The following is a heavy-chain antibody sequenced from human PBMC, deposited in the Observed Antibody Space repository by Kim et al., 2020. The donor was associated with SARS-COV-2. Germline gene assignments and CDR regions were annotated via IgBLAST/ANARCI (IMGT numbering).Heavy chain of an antibody. CDR3: ARGPARGYSYGLQLNRPTSTVANY. Sequence: SETLSLTCAVYGGSFSGYYWSWIRQPPGKGLEWIGEINHSGSTNYNPSLKSRVTISVDTSKNQFSLKLSSVTAADTAVYYCARGPARGYSYGLQLNRPTSTVANYWGQGTLVTVSS. CDR2: INHSGST. V-gene: IGHV4-34*01. J-gene: IGHJ4*02. D-gene: IGHD5-18*01. CDR1: GGSFSGYY.